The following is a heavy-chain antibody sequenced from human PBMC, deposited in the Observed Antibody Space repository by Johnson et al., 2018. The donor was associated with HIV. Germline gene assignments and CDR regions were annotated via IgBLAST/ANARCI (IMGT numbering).Heavy chain of an antibody. CDR2: IHWDGGTT. J-gene: IGHJ3*02. CDR1: GFTFDDYG. V-gene: IGHV3-20*04. Sequence: VQLVESGGGVVRPGGSLRLSCAASGFTFDDYGMSWVRQVPGKGLEWVSGIHWDGGTTGYADSVKGRFTISRDNSRNTLFLHMNSLRADDTAVYYCAIGRGEFPRHAFDIWGQGTMVTVSS. CDR3: AIGRGEFPRHAFDI. D-gene: IGHD3-10*01.